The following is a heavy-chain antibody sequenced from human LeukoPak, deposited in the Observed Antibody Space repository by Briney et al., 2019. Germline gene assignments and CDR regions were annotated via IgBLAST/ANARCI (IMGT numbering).Heavy chain of an antibody. V-gene: IGHV4-59*11. D-gene: IGHD3-16*01. Sequence: SETLSLTCTLSGGSISGHYWTWVRQPPGEGLEWIGQIHYSGKADYNPSLRSRITISVDTSKNQMSLKVTSVTAADTAVYYCARFGVDYDMDVWGQGTTVTVS. CDR2: IHYSGKA. CDR3: ARFGVDYDMDV. CDR1: GGSISGHY. J-gene: IGHJ6*02.